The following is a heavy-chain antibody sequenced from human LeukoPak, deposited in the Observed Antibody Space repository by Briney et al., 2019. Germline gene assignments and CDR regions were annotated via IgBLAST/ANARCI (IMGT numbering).Heavy chain of an antibody. D-gene: IGHD3-3*01. J-gene: IGHJ6*03. V-gene: IGHV3-20*04. CDR1: GFTFDDYG. CDR3: ARDTTPSYYDFWSGYYTGIGASYYMDV. Sequence: PGGSLRLSCAASGFTFDDYGMSWVRQAPGKGLEWVSGINWNGGSTGYADPVKGRFTISRDNAKNSLYLQMNSLRAEDTALYYCARDTTPSYYDFWSGYYTGIGASYYMDVWGKGTTVTVSS. CDR2: INWNGGST.